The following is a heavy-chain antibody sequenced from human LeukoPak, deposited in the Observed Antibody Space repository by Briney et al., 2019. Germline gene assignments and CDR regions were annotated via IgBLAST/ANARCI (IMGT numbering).Heavy chain of an antibody. CDR3: ARGRVSSSTWYSTYYYYFYMDV. J-gene: IGHJ6*03. V-gene: IGHV4-38-2*02. CDR1: GYSISSGYY. CDR2: IYHSGST. Sequence: ASETLSLTCTVSGYSISSGYYWGWIRQPPGKGLEWIGSIYHSGSTYYNPSLKSRVTISVDTSKNLFSLRLRSVTAADTAVYFCARGRVSSSTWYSTYYYYFYMDVWGKGTTVTVSS. D-gene: IGHD4-11*01.